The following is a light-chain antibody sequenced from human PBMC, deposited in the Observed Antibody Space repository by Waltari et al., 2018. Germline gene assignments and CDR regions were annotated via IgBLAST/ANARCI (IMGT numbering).Light chain of an antibody. J-gene: IGKJ1*01. CDR1: QTILHNPNNNYY. CDR3: QQYDSPPWT. V-gene: IGKV4-1*01. Sequence: DIVMTQSPDSLAVSLGERATINCKSSQTILHNPNNNYYLAWYQQKQGHPPKLLIYWASTRESGVPDQFSGSGSGTDFTLTISSLQAEDVAVYYCQQYDSPPWTFGQGTKVEI. CDR2: WAS.